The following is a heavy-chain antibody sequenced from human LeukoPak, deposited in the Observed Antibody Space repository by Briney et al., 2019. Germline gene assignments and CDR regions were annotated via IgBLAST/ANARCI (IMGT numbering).Heavy chain of an antibody. J-gene: IGHJ5*01. CDR1: GGSFNDNY. CDR2: VYHNGHS. CDR3: ASLGYSSGWLDS. Sequence: PSETLSLTCNVSGGSFNDNYWNWIRHLPGKGLEWIGYVYHNGHSDHSPSLKSRVTISVDTSTHQFSLKMISVTAADTAVYYCASLGYSSGWLDSWGHGSLVIVSS. D-gene: IGHD2-15*01. V-gene: IGHV4-59*01.